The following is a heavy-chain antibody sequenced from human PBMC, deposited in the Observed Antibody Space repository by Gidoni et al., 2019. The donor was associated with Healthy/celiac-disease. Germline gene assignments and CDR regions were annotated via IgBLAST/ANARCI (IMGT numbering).Heavy chain of an antibody. Sequence: QVQLVQSGAEVKKPGSSVKVSCKASGGTFSSYAISWVRQAPGQGLEWMGGIIPIFGTANYAQKFQGRVTITADESTSTAYMELSSLRSEDTAVYYCARAAMVRGVPYYYYGMDVWGQGTTVTVSS. CDR3: ARAAMVRGVPYYYYGMDV. J-gene: IGHJ6*02. CDR2: IIPIFGTA. V-gene: IGHV1-69*12. CDR1: GGTFSSYA. D-gene: IGHD3-10*01.